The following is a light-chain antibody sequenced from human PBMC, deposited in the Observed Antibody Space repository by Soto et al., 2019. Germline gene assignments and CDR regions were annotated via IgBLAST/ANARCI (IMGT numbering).Light chain of an antibody. V-gene: IGKV1-39*01. CDR3: QQSYSTPFT. Sequence: DTQLTQSPSSLSASVGDRVIIPCRTIQDITNFLNWYQPKPGKAPKLLIFAASNLQTGVPSRFSGSGSGTDFTLTISSLQPEDSATYYCQQSYSTPFTFGPGTKVDI. CDR2: AAS. J-gene: IGKJ3*01. CDR1: QDITNF.